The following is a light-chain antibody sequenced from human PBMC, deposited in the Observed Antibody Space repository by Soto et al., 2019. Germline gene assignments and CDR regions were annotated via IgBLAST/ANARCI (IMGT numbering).Light chain of an antibody. V-gene: IGKV3-20*01. CDR1: QSVSSSV. J-gene: IGKJ5*01. Sequence: EIVLTQSPGTLSFSPGEIATLSCRASQSVSSSVLAWYQQKVGQAPRLLIYGASSRATGIPDRFSGSGSGTDFTLTISRLEPEDFAVYYCQQYGSSPRTFGQGTRLEIK. CDR3: QQYGSSPRT. CDR2: GAS.